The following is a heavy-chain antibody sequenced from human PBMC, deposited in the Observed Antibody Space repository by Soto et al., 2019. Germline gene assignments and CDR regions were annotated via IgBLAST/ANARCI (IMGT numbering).Heavy chain of an antibody. CDR1: GFTFSSYG. CDR3: ARGWDTAMGYYFDY. CDR2: IWYDGSNK. J-gene: IGHJ4*02. V-gene: IGHV3-33*01. Sequence: QVQLVESGGGVVQPGRSLRLSCAASGFTFSSYGMHWVRQAPGKGLECVAVIWYDGSNKYYADSVKGRFTISRDNSKNTLYLQMNSLRAEDTAVYYCARGWDTAMGYYFDYWGQGTLVTVSS. D-gene: IGHD5-18*01.